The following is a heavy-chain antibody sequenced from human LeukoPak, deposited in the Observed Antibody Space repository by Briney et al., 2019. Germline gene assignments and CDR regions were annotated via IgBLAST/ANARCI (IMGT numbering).Heavy chain of an antibody. CDR3: ARDRLGPSFSVSHFDL. CDR2: INYNGAIT. D-gene: IGHD3-3*02. J-gene: IGHJ4*02. V-gene: IGHV3-20*04. CDR1: GFTFVDYG. Sequence: GGSLRLSCATSGFTFVDYGLSWVRRAPGKGLEWLCAINYNGAITDYADSVKGRFTISRDSAKNSLYLRMDSLRAEDTALYYCARDRLGPSFSVSHFDLWGQGTLVTVSS.